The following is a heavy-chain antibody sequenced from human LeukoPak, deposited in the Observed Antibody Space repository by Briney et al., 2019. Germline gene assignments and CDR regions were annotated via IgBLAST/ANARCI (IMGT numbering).Heavy chain of an antibody. D-gene: IGHD3-22*01. Sequence: PGGSLRLSCAASGFTFSNYWMHWVRQIPGKGLVWVSGIKSDGSSTSYADSVKGRFTISRDNANNTVFLHMNSLRAEDTALYYCTRGFTMTVFWGQGTLVTVSS. V-gene: IGHV3-74*01. J-gene: IGHJ4*02. CDR1: GFTFSNYW. CDR3: TRGFTMTVF. CDR2: IKSDGSST.